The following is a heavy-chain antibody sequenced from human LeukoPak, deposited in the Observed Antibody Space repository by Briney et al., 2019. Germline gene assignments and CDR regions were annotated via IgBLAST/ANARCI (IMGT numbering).Heavy chain of an antibody. V-gene: IGHV1-2*02. J-gene: IGHJ4*02. D-gene: IGHD3-22*01. CDR2: INPNSGGT. CDR3: ARVRFLARLTEGYDSSGYYFYY. CDR1: GYTFTGYY. Sequence: ASVKVSCKASGYTFTGYYMHWVRQAPGQGLEWMGWINPNSGGTNYAQKFQGRVTMTRDTSISTAYMELSRLRSDDTAVYYCARVRFLARLTEGYDSSGYYFYYWGQGTPVTVSS.